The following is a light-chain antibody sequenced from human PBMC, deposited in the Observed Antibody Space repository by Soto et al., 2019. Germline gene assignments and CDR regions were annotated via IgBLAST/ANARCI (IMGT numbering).Light chain of an antibody. CDR1: ISNIGNNY. V-gene: IGLV1-47*01. CDR2: RNN. J-gene: IGLJ1*01. CDR3: AAWDDTVRSYV. Sequence: QSVLTQPPSVSGTPGQRVTISCSGSISNIGNNYVHWFQQLPGTAPKVLSNRNNQRPSGVPDRFSGSKSGTSASLAISGLRSEDEGEYYCAAWDDTVRSYVFGTGPKVTVL.